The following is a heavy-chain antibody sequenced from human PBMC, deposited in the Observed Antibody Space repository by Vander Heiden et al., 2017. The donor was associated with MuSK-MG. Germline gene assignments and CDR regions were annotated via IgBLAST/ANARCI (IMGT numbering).Heavy chain of an antibody. CDR2: INPNNGGT. CDR1: GYTFTGYY. Sequence: QVQLVQSGAEVQKPGASVTVSCKASGYTFTGYYMHWVRQAPGQGLEWMGWINPNNGGTNDAQKFQGRVTMTRDTSISSAYMELSRLRSDDTAVYYCARGDGLLGENWGQGTLVTVSA. J-gene: IGHJ4*02. V-gene: IGHV1-2*02. D-gene: IGHD2-15*01. CDR3: ARGDGLLGEN.